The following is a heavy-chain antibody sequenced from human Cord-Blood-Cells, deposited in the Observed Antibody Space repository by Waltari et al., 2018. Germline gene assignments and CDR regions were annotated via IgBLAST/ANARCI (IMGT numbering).Heavy chain of an antibody. CDR1: GFTFSNAW. V-gene: IGHV3-15*01. CDR2: IKSKTDGGTT. CDR3: TTGNIVVVVASDY. Sequence: EVQLVESGGGLVKPGGSLRLSCAASGFTFSNAWMSWVRQAPGKGLEWVGRIKSKTDGGTTDYAAPVKGRFTISRDDSKNTLYLQMNSLKTEDTAVYYCTTGNIVVVVASDYWGQGTLVTVSS. J-gene: IGHJ4*02. D-gene: IGHD2-15*01.